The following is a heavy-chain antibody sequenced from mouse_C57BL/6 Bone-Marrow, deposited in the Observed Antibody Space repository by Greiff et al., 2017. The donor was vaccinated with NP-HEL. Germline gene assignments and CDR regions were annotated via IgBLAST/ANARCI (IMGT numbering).Heavy chain of an antibody. J-gene: IGHJ2*01. CDR1: GFTFSNYW. V-gene: IGHV6-3*01. Sequence: EVKLMESGGGLVQPGGSMKLSCVASGFTFSNYWMNWVRQSPEKGLEWVAQIRLKSDNYATHYAESVKGRFTISRDDSKSSVYPQMNNLRAEDTGIYYCTGRYYGSSYDYWGQGTTLTVSS. D-gene: IGHD1-1*01. CDR2: IRLKSDNYAT. CDR3: TGRYYGSSYDY.